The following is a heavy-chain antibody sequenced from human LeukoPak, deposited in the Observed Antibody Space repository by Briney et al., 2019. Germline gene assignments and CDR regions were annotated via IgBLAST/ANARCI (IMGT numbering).Heavy chain of an antibody. J-gene: IGHJ4*02. D-gene: IGHD6-13*01. CDR1: GGSISSSSYY. Sequence: SETLSLTCTVSGGSISSSSYYWGWIRQPPGKGLEWIGSIYYSGSTYCNPSLKSRVTISVDTSKNQFSLKLSSVTAADTAVYYCARIDSSSWYGYFDYWGQGTLVTVSS. CDR3: ARIDSSSWYGYFDY. V-gene: IGHV4-39*01. CDR2: IYYSGST.